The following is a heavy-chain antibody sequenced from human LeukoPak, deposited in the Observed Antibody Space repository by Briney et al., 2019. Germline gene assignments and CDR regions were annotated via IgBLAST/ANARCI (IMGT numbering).Heavy chain of an antibody. J-gene: IGHJ5*02. CDR3: ARRPTVTTPLTA. V-gene: IGHV3-23*01. Sequence: PGGSLRLSCAASGFTFRSYAMGWARQAPGKGLEWVSAISDTGGDTYYADSVKGRFTISRDNSKNTLYLQMNSLRAEDTAVYYCARRPTVTTPLTAWGLGTLVTVSS. CDR2: ISDTGGDT. D-gene: IGHD4-17*01. CDR1: GFTFRSYA.